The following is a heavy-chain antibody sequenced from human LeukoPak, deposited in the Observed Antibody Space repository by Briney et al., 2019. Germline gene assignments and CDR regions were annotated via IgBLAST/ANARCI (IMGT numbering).Heavy chain of an antibody. CDR3: AKPIVLAVYALDY. Sequence: PGGSLRLSCAASGFTFSSYWMHWVRQAPGKGLVWVSRINTDGSSTSYADSVKGRFTISRDNAKNTLYLQMNSLRAEDTAVYYCAKPIVLAVYALDYWGQGTLVTVSS. V-gene: IGHV3-74*01. D-gene: IGHD2-8*02. CDR1: GFTFSSYW. J-gene: IGHJ4*02. CDR2: INTDGSST.